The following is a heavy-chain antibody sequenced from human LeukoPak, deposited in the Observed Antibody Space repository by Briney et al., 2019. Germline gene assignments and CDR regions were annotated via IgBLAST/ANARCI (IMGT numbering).Heavy chain of an antibody. V-gene: IGHV1-69*13. CDR3: ARESELYYYDSSGYAVVWFDP. J-gene: IGHJ5*02. CDR2: IIPIFGTA. D-gene: IGHD3-22*01. CDR1: GYTFTSYA. Sequence: SVKVSCKASGYTFTSYAISWVRQAPGQGLEWMGGIIPIFGTANYAQKFQGRVTITADESTSTAYMELSSLRSEDTAVYYCARESELYYYDSSGYAVVWFDPWGQGTLVTVSS.